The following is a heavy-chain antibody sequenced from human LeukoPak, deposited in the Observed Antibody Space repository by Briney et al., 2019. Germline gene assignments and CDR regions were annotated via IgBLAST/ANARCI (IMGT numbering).Heavy chain of an antibody. D-gene: IGHD3-22*01. J-gene: IGHJ4*02. CDR1: GFTFSSYA. CDR2: ITGSGGST. Sequence: GGSLRLSCTASGFTFSSYAMSWVRQAPGKGLEWVSGITGSGGSTYYTDSVRGRFTISRDNAKNTLYLQMNSLRAEDTAVYYCARGLYYYDSSGYFPLDYWGQGTLVTVSS. V-gene: IGHV3-23*01. CDR3: ARGLYYYDSSGYFPLDY.